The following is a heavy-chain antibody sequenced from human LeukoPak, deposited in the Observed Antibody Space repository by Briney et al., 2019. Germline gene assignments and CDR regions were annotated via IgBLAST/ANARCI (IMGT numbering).Heavy chain of an antibody. CDR2: ISSGSSYI. V-gene: IGHV3-21*01. Sequence: GGSLRLSCAASGLTFSSYGMNWVRQAPGKGLEWVSSISSGSSYIHYADSVEGRFTISRDNAKNSLYLQMNSLRAEDTAVYYCVSNYDYWSGPDHWGQGTLVTVSS. CDR1: GLTFSSYG. J-gene: IGHJ4*02. D-gene: IGHD3-3*01. CDR3: VSNYDYWSGPDH.